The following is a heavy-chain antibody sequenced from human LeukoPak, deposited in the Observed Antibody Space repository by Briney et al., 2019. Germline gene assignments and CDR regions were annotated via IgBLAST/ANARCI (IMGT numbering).Heavy chain of an antibody. CDR2: IYYSGST. D-gene: IGHD1-26*01. J-gene: IGHJ3*02. Sequence: SETLSLTCTVSGGSISSGGYYWSWIRQHPGKGLEWIGYIYYSGSTYYNPSLKSRVTISVDTSKNQFSLKLSSVTAADTAVYYCATRVGAPPNDAFDIWGQGTMVTVSS. CDR3: ATRVGAPPNDAFDI. CDR1: GGSISSGGYY. V-gene: IGHV4-30-4*08.